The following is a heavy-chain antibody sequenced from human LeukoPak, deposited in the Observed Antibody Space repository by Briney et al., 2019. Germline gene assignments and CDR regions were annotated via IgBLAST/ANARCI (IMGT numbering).Heavy chain of an antibody. CDR2: IWYDGSNK. Sequence: GGSLRLSCAASRFTFSNYGMHWVRQAPGKGLEWVAVIWYDGSNKYYADSVKGRFTISRDNSKNTLYVQMNSLRAEDTAVYYCARKLGADIGAFDIWGQGTMVTVSS. J-gene: IGHJ3*02. CDR3: ARKLGADIGAFDI. CDR1: RFTFSNYG. V-gene: IGHV3-33*01. D-gene: IGHD2-15*01.